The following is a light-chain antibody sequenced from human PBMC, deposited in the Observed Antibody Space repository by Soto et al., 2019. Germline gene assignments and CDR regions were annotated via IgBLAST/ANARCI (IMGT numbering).Light chain of an antibody. CDR1: SSNIGAGYD. CDR3: QSYDSSPHVV. Sequence: QSVLTQPPSVSGAPGQRVTISCTGSSSNIGAGYDVHWYQQLPGTAPKLLIYGNSNRPSGVPDRFSGSKSGTSAPLAITGLQAEDEADYYCQSYDSSPHVVFGGGTKLTVL. V-gene: IGLV1-40*01. CDR2: GNS. J-gene: IGLJ2*01.